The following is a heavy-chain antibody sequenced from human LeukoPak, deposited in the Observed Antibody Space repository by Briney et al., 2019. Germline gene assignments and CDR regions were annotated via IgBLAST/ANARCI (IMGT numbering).Heavy chain of an antibody. CDR2: IYDSGST. D-gene: IGHD3-3*01. J-gene: IGHJ6*02. Sequence: PSETLSLTCTVSGGSIGSGGYYWSWIRQHPGKGLEWIGNIYDSGSTYYNLSLKSRVTISADTSKNQFSLKLSSVTAADTAVYYCARGGYYYYYGMDVWGQGTTVTVSS. CDR1: GGSIGSGGYY. V-gene: IGHV4-31*03. CDR3: ARGGYYYYYGMDV.